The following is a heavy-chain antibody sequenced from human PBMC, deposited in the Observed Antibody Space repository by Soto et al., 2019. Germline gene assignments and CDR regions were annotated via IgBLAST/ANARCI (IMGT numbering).Heavy chain of an antibody. CDR2: ISSGGGST. CDR3: AKVKGGLGRFCGMDA. V-gene: IGHV3-23*04. CDR1: GFSFRNYA. Sequence: DEQLVESGGGSLQPGGSLRLSCAASGFSFRNYAMTWVRQSPGKGLEWVSLISSGGGSTNYADSVKGRFTIPRDNSQNMLYLQMTGLRGEDTALYYCAKVKGGLGRFCGMDAWGQGTMVIVSS. D-gene: IGHD3-3*01. J-gene: IGHJ6*02.